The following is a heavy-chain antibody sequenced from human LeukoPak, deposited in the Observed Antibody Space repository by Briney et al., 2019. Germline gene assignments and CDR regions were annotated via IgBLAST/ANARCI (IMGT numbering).Heavy chain of an antibody. V-gene: IGHV4-39*01. D-gene: IGHD3-22*01. CDR3: ARQQTVTMIVVVIDYFDY. Sequence: SETLSLTCTVSGGSISSSSYYWGWIRQPPGKGLEWIGSIYYSGSTYYNPSLKSRVTISVDTSKNQFSLKLSSVTAADTAVYYCARQQTVTMIVVVIDYFDYWGQGTLVTVSS. CDR2: IYYSGST. CDR1: GGSISSSSYY. J-gene: IGHJ4*02.